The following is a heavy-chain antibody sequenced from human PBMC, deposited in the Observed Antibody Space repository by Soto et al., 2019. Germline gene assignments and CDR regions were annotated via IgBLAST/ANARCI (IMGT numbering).Heavy chain of an antibody. V-gene: IGHV3-23*01. CDR2: IGGSGGYK. J-gene: IGHJ4*02. CDR1: GFFFSSYA. CDR3: AKDAAMVSSTFNYFDY. D-gene: IGHD6-13*01. Sequence: EVQLLESGGGLVQPGGSLRLSCAASGFFFSSYAMSWVRQAPGKGLEWVSGIGGSGGYKSYADSVKGRFTISRDNSKTPLYLQMESLGAEDTAVYYCAKDAAMVSSTFNYFDYWRQGTLVAVSS.